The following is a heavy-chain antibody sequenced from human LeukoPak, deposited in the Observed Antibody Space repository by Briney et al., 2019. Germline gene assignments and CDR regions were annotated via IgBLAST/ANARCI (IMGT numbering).Heavy chain of an antibody. J-gene: IGHJ5*02. D-gene: IGHD5-12*01. Sequence: ASVKVSCKASGYTFTDYYIHWVRQSPGQGLEWMGWINPDSGGTNYAQKFQGRVTMTRDTSISTVYMELSRLRSDDTAVFYCTREARAGNWFDPWGQGTLVTVSS. CDR1: GYTFTDYY. CDR3: TREARAGNWFDP. CDR2: INPDSGGT. V-gene: IGHV1-2*02.